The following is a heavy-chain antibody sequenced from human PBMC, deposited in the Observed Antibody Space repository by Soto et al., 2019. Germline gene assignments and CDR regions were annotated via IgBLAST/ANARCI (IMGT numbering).Heavy chain of an antibody. CDR1: GGSFSGYY. J-gene: IGHJ4*02. V-gene: IGHV4-34*01. Sequence: ETLSLTCAVYGGSFSGYYWTWIRQPPGKGLEWIGEINHSGSTNYNASLKSRVTISVDTSKNEFYLKMRSVTAADTAVYYCAYLRGFTGYPGDWGQGTLVTVSS. D-gene: IGHD3-16*01. CDR3: AYLRGFTGYPGD. CDR2: INHSGST.